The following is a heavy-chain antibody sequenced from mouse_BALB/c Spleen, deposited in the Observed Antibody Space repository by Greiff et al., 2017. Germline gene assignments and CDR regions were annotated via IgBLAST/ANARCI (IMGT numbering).Heavy chain of an antibody. D-gene: IGHD1-1*01. Sequence: VKLVESGPELVKPGASVKMSCKASGYTFTSYYIHWVKQRPGQGLEWIGWIYPGDGSTKYNEKFKGKTTLTADKSSSTAYMLLSSLTSEDSAIYFCAREGLRNYWGQGTTLTVSS. CDR1: GYTFTSYY. CDR3: AREGLRNY. CDR2: IYPGDGST. J-gene: IGHJ2*01. V-gene: IGHV1S56*01.